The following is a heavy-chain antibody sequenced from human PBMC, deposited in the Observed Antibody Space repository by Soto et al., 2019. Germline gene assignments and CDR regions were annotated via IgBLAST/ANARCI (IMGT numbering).Heavy chain of an antibody. V-gene: IGHV3-30*18. CDR1: GFTFSSYG. Sequence: QVQLVESGGGVVQPGRSLRLSCAASGFTFSSYGMHWVRQAPGKGLEWVAVISYDGSNKYYADSVKGRFTISRDNSKNTLYLQMNSLRAEDTAVYYCAKDGPSSSWYPMDYWGQGTLDTVSS. CDR3: AKDGPSSSWYPMDY. J-gene: IGHJ4*02. CDR2: ISYDGSNK. D-gene: IGHD6-13*01.